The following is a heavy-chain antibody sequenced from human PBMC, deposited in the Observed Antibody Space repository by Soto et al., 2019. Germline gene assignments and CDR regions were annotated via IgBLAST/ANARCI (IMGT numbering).Heavy chain of an antibody. CDR2: ISAYNGNT. CDR3: ARDRYYDFWSGPHYYYYGMDV. Sequence: ASVKVSCKASGYTFTSYGISWVRQAPGQGLEWMGWISAYNGNTNYAQKLQGRVTMTTDTSTSTAYMELRSLRSDDTGVYYCARDRYYDFWSGPHYYYYGMDVWGQGTTVTVSS. CDR1: GYTFTSYG. V-gene: IGHV1-18*01. D-gene: IGHD3-3*01. J-gene: IGHJ6*02.